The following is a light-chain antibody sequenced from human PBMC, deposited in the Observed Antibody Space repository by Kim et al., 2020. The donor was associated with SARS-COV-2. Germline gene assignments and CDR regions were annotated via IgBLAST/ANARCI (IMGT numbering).Light chain of an antibody. Sequence: TVSPGERATLSCRASQSVSSNLAWYQQKPGQAPRLLIYGASTRATCIPARFSGSGSGTEFTLIISSLQSEDFAVYYCQQYNNWWTFGQGTKVDIK. CDR2: GAS. V-gene: IGKV3-15*01. CDR3: QQYNNWWT. J-gene: IGKJ1*01. CDR1: QSVSSN.